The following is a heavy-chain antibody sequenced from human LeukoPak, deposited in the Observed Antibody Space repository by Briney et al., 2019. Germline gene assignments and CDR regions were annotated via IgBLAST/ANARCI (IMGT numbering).Heavy chain of an antibody. D-gene: IGHD3-10*01. CDR3: ATDGTPLRVGEVFFDN. CDR2: INSDGSST. V-gene: IGHV3-74*01. J-gene: IGHJ4*02. Sequence: GGSLRLSCAASGFTFSSYWMHWVRQAPGKGLVWVSRINSDGSSTIYADSVKGRFTLSRDDAKNSVYLQMNSLRDEDTAVYYCATDGTPLRVGEVFFDNWGQGTLVTVSS. CDR1: GFTFSSYW.